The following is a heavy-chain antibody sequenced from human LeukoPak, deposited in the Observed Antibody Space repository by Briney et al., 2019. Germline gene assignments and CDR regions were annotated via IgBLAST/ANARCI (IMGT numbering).Heavy chain of an antibody. CDR1: GFALKSYS. J-gene: IGHJ5*01. CDR2: ISSTSAYI. D-gene: IGHD2-8*02. CDR3: ARVAVSGPTGWFDS. Sequence: PGGSLGLSCAGSGFALKSYSLSWVRQAPGKGLEWVSSISSTSAYIYYADSVKGRFTISRDNVDNVVYLQMNSLGAEDTAVYYCARVAVSGPTGWFDSWGQGTLVIVSS. V-gene: IGHV3-21*01.